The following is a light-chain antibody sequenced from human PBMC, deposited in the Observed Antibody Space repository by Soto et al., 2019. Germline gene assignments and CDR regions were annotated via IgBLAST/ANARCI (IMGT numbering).Light chain of an antibody. Sequence: EIVLTQSPGTLSLSPGESGTLSCRASQSLSSGFLAWYQQRPGQAPRLLIYAASSRATGIPDRFSGTGSGTDFTLTISRLEPEDFAVYYCQQCASLPRTFCQGTKVEIK. CDR2: AAS. CDR1: QSLSSGF. V-gene: IGKV3-20*01. J-gene: IGKJ1*01. CDR3: QQCASLPRT.